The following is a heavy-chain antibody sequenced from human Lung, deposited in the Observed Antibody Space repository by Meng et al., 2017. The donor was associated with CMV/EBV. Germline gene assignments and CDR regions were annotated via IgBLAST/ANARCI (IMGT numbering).Heavy chain of an antibody. D-gene: IGHD3-10*01. CDR3: TTSIRITMVRGVIFRDV. CDR1: GFTFSNAW. J-gene: IGHJ6*02. Sequence: GESLKISCSASGFTFSNAWMSWVRQAPGKGLEWVGRIKRKNDGGTTDYAAPVKGRFTISRDDSKNTLYLQMNSLKTEDTAVYYCTTSIRITMVRGVIFRDVWGQGNXVNGSS. CDR2: IKRKNDGGTT. V-gene: IGHV3-15*01.